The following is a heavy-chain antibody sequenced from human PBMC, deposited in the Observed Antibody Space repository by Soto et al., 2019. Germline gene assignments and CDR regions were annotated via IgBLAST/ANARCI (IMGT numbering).Heavy chain of an antibody. D-gene: IGHD1-26*01. V-gene: IGHV3-9*01. J-gene: IGHJ4*02. Sequence: EVQLVESGGGLVQPGRSLTLSCAASGFTFGDYAMHWLRQVPGKGLEWVSGVNWNSASLAYADSVKGRFTITRDNAKNSLHLHMSSLGPEDTALYYCAKDKDSGRYLMASLANLGQGTLVVVSS. CDR3: AKDKDSGRYLMASLAN. CDR1: GFTFGDYA. CDR2: VNWNSASL.